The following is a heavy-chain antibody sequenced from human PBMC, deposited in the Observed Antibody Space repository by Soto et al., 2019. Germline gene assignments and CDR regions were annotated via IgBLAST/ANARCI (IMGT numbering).Heavy chain of an antibody. Sequence: GGSLRLSCAASGFTFSSYAMSWVRQAPGKGLEWVSAISGSGGSTYYADSVKGRFTISRDNSKNTLYKQMNSLRAEEAAVYYCEKGDYILTGYFYFDYWGQGTLVTVSS. J-gene: IGHJ4*02. D-gene: IGHD3-9*01. CDR3: EKGDYILTGYFYFDY. CDR2: ISGSGGST. CDR1: GFTFSSYA. V-gene: IGHV3-23*01.